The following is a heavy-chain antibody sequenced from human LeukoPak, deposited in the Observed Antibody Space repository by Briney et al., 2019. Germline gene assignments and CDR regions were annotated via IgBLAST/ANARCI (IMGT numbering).Heavy chain of an antibody. CDR1: GFTFSNAW. CDR3: TTDTMSTVTTYAD. D-gene: IGHD4-17*01. Sequence: GGSLRLSCAASGFTFSNAWMSWVRQAPGKGLEWVGRIKSKTDGGTTDYAAPVKGRFTISRDDSKNTLYLQMNSLKTEDTAVYYCTTDTMSTVTTYADWGQGTLVTVSS. CDR2: IKSKTDGGTT. J-gene: IGHJ4*02. V-gene: IGHV3-15*01.